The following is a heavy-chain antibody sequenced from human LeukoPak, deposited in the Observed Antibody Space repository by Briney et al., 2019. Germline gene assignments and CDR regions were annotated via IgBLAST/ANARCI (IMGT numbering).Heavy chain of an antibody. D-gene: IGHD5-18*01. V-gene: IGHV4-34*01. CDR1: GGSFSGYY. J-gene: IGHJ3*02. CDR2: INHSGST. Sequence: SETLSLTCAVYGGSFSGYYWSWIRQPPGKGLEWIGEINHSGSTNYNPSLKSRVTISVDTSKNQYSLKLSSVTAADTAVYYCASGLIDSDAFDIWGQGTMVTVSS. CDR3: ASGLIDSDAFDI.